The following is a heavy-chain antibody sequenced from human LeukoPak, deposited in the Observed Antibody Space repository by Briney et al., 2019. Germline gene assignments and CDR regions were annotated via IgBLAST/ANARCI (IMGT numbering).Heavy chain of an antibody. CDR2: ITSSSTYM. CDR3: ARDPYSGRYGDYYYYYMDV. CDR1: GFTFSTYN. J-gene: IGHJ6*03. V-gene: IGHV3-21*01. D-gene: IGHD1-26*01. Sequence: KPGGSLRLSCAASGFTFSTYNMNWVRQVPGKVLEWVSSITSSSTYMFYADSVKGRFTISRDNAQNSLYLQINSLRAEDTAVYYCARDPYSGRYGDYYYYYMDVWGKGTTVTISS.